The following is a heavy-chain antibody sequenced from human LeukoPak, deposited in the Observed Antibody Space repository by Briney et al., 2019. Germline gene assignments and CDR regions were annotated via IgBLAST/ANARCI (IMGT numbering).Heavy chain of an antibody. CDR2: ISSCGSTI. CDR1: GFTFRSYE. Sequence: PGGSLRLSCPAYGFTFRSYEMNWVGQAPGKGLEWVSYISSCGSTIYYADSVKGRFTISRDNGKDSLYLQMNSLRAEDTAVYYCARDTLSTGIGLLWFGGFGVHCYGMDVWGQGTTVTVSS. D-gene: IGHD3-10*01. CDR3: ARDTLSTGIGLLWFGGFGVHCYGMDV. J-gene: IGHJ6*02. V-gene: IGHV3-48*03.